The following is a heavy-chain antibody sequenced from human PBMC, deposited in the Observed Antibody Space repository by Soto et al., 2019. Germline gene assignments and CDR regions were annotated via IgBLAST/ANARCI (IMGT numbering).Heavy chain of an antibody. CDR3: ARKRIAAAQYYFDY. D-gene: IGHD6-13*01. CDR2: IITSGST. V-gene: IGHV4-61*01. CDR1: GVSVSSGSYY. J-gene: IGHJ4*02. Sequence: SETLSLTCTVSGVSVSSGSYYWTWIRQSPGKGLEWMGYIITSGSTDYNPPLKSRVTISVDSSKNEFSLKLRTVTAADTAVYYCARKRIAAAQYYFDYWGQGMLVTVSS.